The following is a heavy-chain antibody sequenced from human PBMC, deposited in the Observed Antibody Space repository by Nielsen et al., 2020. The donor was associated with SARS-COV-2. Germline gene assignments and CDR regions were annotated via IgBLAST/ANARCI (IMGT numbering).Heavy chain of an antibody. J-gene: IGHJ2*01. V-gene: IGHV3-7*03. CDR3: AKVGSRLTTAVISPYWYFDL. Sequence: GESLKISCVASGITFSTYAMSWVRQAPGKGLEWVANIKQDGSERYYVDSVKGRFTISRDSAKNSLYLQMNSLRAEDTAVYFCAKVGSRLTTAVISPYWYFDLWGRGTLVTVSS. CDR1: GITFSTYA. CDR2: IKQDGSER. D-gene: IGHD6-19*01.